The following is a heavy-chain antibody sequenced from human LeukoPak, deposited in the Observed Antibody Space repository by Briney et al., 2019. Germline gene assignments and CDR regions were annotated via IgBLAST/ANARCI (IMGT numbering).Heavy chain of an antibody. CDR3: ARHEYSGSYYGLSWFDP. V-gene: IGHV4-39*01. Sequence: SETLSLTCTVSGGSISSSGYYWGWIRQPPGKGMEWIASIYYSGSTYYNPSLKSRVTISVDTSKTQLSLKLSSLTAADTAVYYCARHEYSGSYYGLSWFDPWGQGTLVTVSS. CDR2: IYYSGST. CDR1: GGSISSSGYY. D-gene: IGHD1-26*01. J-gene: IGHJ5*02.